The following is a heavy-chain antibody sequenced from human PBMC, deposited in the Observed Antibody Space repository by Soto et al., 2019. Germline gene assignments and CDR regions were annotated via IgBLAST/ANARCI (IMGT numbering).Heavy chain of an antibody. CDR2: ITRSSSPT. V-gene: IGHV3-48*02. J-gene: IGHJ6*02. D-gene: IGHD4-17*01. Sequence: GGSLRLSCAASGFTFSSYSMNWVRQAPGKGLEWVSYITRSSSPTYYADSVKGRFTISRDNAKNSLYLQMNSLRDEDTAVYYCTSGAQGLDGWGEGTTVTIAS. CDR1: GFTFSSYS. CDR3: TSGAQGLDG.